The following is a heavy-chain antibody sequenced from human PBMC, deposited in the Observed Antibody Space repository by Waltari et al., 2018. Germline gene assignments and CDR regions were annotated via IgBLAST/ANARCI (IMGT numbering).Heavy chain of an antibody. J-gene: IGHJ4*02. D-gene: IGHD7-27*01. V-gene: IGHV3-74*03. CDR1: GFTFSRYW. CDR2: IERDGSRT. CDR3: VRDEPGDGLDY. Sequence: EVQLVESGGALVQPGGSLRLSCATSGFTFSRYWMHWVRQAPGEGLMGVSHIERDGSRTTYADSVKGRFTISRDNAKNTVYLQMNSLKDEDTAVYYCVRDEPGDGLDYWGQGTRVTVSS.